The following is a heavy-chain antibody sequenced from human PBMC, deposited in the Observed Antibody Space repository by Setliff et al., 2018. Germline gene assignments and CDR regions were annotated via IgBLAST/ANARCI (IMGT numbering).Heavy chain of an antibody. CDR2: ISAYNGNT. J-gene: IGHJ6*02. CDR3: ATARGSDILTGKGHYYYGMDV. Sequence: GASVKVSCKASGYTFTSYGISWVRQAPGQGLEWMGWISAYNGNTNYAQKLQGRVTMTTYTSTSTDYMELRSLRSDDTAVYYCATARGSDILTGKGHYYYGMDVWGQGTTVTVSS. CDR1: GYTFTSYG. V-gene: IGHV1-18*01. D-gene: IGHD3-9*01.